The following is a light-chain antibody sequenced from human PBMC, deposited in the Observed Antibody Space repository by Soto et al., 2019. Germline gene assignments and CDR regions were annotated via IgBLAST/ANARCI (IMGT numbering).Light chain of an antibody. CDR3: CSYAGSLTLV. V-gene: IGLV2-11*01. CDR2: DVT. Sequence: QSALTQPRSVSGSPGQSVTISCTGTSRDVGGYNYVSWYQHHPGKAPKLMIYDVTKRPSGVPDRFSGSKSGNTASLTISGLQAEDEADYYCCSYAGSLTLVFGGGTKLTVL. CDR1: SRDVGGYNY. J-gene: IGLJ2*01.